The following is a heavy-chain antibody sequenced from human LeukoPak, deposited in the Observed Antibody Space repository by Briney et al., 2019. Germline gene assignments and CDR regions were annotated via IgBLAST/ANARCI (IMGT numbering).Heavy chain of an antibody. CDR1: GYTFTNYF. V-gene: IGHV1-46*01. D-gene: IGHD3-22*01. CDR3: AKRGVVIRVILVGFHKEANYFDS. CDR2: INPRGGST. Sequence: ASVKVSCKASGYTFTNYFMHWVRQAPGQGLEWMGIINPRGGSTGYAQKFQGRITMTTDMSTRTVYMELSSLESEDTAVYFCAKRGVVIRVILVGFHKEANYFDSWGQGALVTVSS. J-gene: IGHJ4*02.